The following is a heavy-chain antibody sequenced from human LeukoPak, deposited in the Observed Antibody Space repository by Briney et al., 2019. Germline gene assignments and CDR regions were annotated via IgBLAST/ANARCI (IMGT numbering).Heavy chain of an antibody. CDR1: GFTFSNYA. J-gene: IGHJ4*02. CDR2: ISNSGDAT. D-gene: IGHD1-1*01. Sequence: QPGGSLRLSCAASGFTFSNYARSWVRQAPGKGLEWVSTISNSGDATYYADSVEGRFTISRDNSKNTLYLQMNSLRAEDTAVYYCAKAPPYKKYFDYWGQGTLVTVSS. CDR3: AKAPPYKKYFDY. V-gene: IGHV3-23*01.